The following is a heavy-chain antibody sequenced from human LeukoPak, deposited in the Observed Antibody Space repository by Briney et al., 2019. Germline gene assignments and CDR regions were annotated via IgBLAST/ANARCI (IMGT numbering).Heavy chain of an antibody. CDR1: GYSISSGYY. CDR2: IDHSGST. Sequence: PSETLSLTCAVSGYSISSGYYWGWIRQPPGKGLEWIGSIDHSGSTYYNPSLKSRVTISVDTSKNQFSLKLSSVTAADTALYYCAREEYYDSSWGQGTLVTVSS. J-gene: IGHJ4*02. D-gene: IGHD3-22*01. V-gene: IGHV4-38-2*02. CDR3: AREEYYDSS.